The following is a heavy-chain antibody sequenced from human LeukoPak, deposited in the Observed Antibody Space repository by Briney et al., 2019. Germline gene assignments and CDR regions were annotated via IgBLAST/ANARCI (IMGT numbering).Heavy chain of an antibody. D-gene: IGHD3-3*01. CDR1: GFTFSSYS. CDR3: AIGYYDFWTGPSSDY. J-gene: IGHJ4*02. CDR2: ISSSSSYI. Sequence: GGSLRLSCAASGFTFSSYSMNWVRQAPGKGLEWVSSISSSSSYIYYADSVKGRFTISRDNAKNSLYLQMNSLRAEDTTVYYCAIGYYDFWTGPSSDYWGQGTLVTVSS. V-gene: IGHV3-21*01.